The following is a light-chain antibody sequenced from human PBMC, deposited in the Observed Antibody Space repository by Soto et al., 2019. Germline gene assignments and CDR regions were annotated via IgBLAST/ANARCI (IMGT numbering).Light chain of an antibody. J-gene: IGKJ1*01. CDR3: LQDYNYPLM. CDR1: QGIRND. CDR2: AAS. Sequence: AIQMTQSPSSLSASVGDRVTITCRASQGIRNDLGWYQQKPGKAPKVLIYAASSLQGGVPSRFGGSGSGTDFNLTISSLQPEDFATYYCLQDYNYPLMFGQGTKVEIK. V-gene: IGKV1-6*01.